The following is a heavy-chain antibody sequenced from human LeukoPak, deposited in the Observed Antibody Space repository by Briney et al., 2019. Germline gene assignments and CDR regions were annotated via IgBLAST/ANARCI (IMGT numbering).Heavy chain of an antibody. Sequence: SETLSLTCTVSGGSISSYYWSWIRQPPGKGLEWIGCIYYSGSTNYNPSLKSRVTISVDTSKNQFSLKLSSVTAADTAVYYCARVFGDHGSGSYYNFRYYGMDVWGQGTTVTVSS. V-gene: IGHV4-59*01. CDR3: ARVFGDHGSGSYYNFRYYGMDV. D-gene: IGHD3-10*01. CDR1: GGSISSYY. CDR2: IYYSGST. J-gene: IGHJ6*02.